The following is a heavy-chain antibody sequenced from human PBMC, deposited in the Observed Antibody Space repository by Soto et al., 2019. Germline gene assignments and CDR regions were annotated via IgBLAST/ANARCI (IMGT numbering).Heavy chain of an antibody. CDR2: ISYGGSNK. J-gene: IGHJ6*02. D-gene: IGHD1-1*01. CDR1: GFTFSNNA. V-gene: IGHV3-30-3*01. Sequence: QVQLVESGGGVVQPGRSLRLSCAASGFTFSNNAMDWVRQAPGKGLEWVAVISYGGSNKYIAESVKGRFTISRGNSRDTLFLQMNSLTAEDTAGYYCAGGTTTSAVSGMDGWGQGTTVTVSS. CDR3: AGGTTTSAVSGMDG.